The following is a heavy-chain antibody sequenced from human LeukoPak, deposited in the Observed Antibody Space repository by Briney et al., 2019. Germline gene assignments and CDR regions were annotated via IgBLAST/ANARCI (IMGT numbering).Heavy chain of an antibody. V-gene: IGHV3-74*01. CDR3: ARVGGSFHWFDP. CDR2: INSDGSST. D-gene: IGHD1-26*01. CDR1: GFTFSSYW. Sequence: PGGSLRLSCAASGFTFSSYWMHWVRQAPGKGLVWVSRINSDGSSTSYADSVKDRFTISRDNAKNTLYLQMNSLRAEDTAVYYCARVGGSFHWFDPWGQGTLVTVSS. J-gene: IGHJ5*02.